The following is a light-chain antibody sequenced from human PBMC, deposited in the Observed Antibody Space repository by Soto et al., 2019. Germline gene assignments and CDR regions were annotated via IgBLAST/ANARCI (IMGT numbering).Light chain of an antibody. V-gene: IGKV1-39*01. J-gene: IGKJ5*01. CDR1: ESISRH. CDR3: QQDYSTLAT. Sequence: DIQMSQSPSSLSASVGDRVTITCRAAESISRHLNWYQQKPGRAPDLLIYAASTLQNGVPSTFTGSGSGTEFTLTITDLQLEDFATYYCQQDYSTLATFGQGTRLEIK. CDR2: AAS.